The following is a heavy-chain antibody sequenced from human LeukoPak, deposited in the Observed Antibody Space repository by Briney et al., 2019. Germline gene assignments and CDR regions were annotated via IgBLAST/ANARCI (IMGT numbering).Heavy chain of an antibody. D-gene: IGHD5-12*01. J-gene: IGHJ4*02. Sequence: PGGSLRLSCVASGFTFDDYAMHWVRQAPGKGLEWVPLISWDGGSTYYADSVKGRFTISRDNSKNSLYLQMNSLRAEDTALYYCAKPKYSGYNYYFDNGGQGTLVIVSS. CDR3: AKPKYSGYNYYFDN. CDR2: ISWDGGST. V-gene: IGHV3-43D*03. CDR1: GFTFDDYA.